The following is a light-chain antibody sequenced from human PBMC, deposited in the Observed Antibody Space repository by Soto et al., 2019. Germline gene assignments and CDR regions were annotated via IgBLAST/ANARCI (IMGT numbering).Light chain of an antibody. Sequence: EIVLTQSPGTLSLSPGERATLSCRASQSVSSSYLTWYQQKPGQAPRLLIYGASSRATGIPDRFSGSGSGTDCTLTISRLEPEDFAVYYCQQYGSSPGTFDQGTQLEIK. J-gene: IGKJ2*01. CDR3: QQYGSSPGT. V-gene: IGKV3-20*01. CDR2: GAS. CDR1: QSVSSSY.